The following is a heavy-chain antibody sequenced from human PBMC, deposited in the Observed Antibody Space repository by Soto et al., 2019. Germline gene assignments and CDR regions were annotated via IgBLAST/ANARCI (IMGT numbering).Heavy chain of an antibody. CDR3: ARHNYYSSGYSPFDF. CDR1: GYSFTTDW. V-gene: IGHV5-10-1*01. J-gene: IGHJ4*02. Sequence: GESLKISCKGSGYSFTTDWISWVRQMPGKGLEWMGRIDPSDSYTNYSPSFQGHVTISADKSINTAYLQWSSLKASDTAMYYCARHNYYSSGYSPFDFCGQGTLVTVSS. D-gene: IGHD3-22*01. CDR2: IDPSDSYT.